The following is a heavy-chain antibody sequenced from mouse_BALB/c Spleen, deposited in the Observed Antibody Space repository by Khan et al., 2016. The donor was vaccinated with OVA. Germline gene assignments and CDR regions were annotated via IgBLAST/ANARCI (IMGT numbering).Heavy chain of an antibody. D-gene: IGHD4-1*01. J-gene: IGHJ3*01. V-gene: IGHV1-5*01. CDR1: GYTFTSYW. CDR3: TRRNWEVAWFAY. Sequence: EVQLVESGTVLARPGASVKMSCKASGYTFTSYWMHWVKQRPGQGLEWIGDIYPENTDTNYNQKFKGKAKLTAVTSTSTAYKELSSLTNEDSAAYYCTRRNWEVAWFAYWGQGTLVTVAA. CDR2: IYPENTDT.